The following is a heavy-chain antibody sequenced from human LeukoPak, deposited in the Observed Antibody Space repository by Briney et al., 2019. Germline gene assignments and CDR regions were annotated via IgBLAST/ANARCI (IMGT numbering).Heavy chain of an antibody. D-gene: IGHD1-14*01. CDR2: IRYDGSNK. V-gene: IGHV3-30*02. Sequence: GGSLRLSCAASGFTFSCYGMHWVRQAPGKGLEWVAFIRYDGSNKYYADSVKGRFTISRDNSKNTLYLQMNSLRAEDTAVYYCAKDTTPPKAGFDPWGQGTLVTVSS. J-gene: IGHJ5*02. CDR3: AKDTTPPKAGFDP. CDR1: GFTFSCYG.